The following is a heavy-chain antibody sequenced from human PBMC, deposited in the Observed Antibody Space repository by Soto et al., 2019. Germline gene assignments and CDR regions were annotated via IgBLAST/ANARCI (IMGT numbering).Heavy chain of an antibody. CDR3: ARGNHRWLQLWYFDL. CDR2: IIPIFGTV. J-gene: IGHJ2*01. CDR1: GGTFSNYP. D-gene: IGHD5-12*01. V-gene: IGHV1-69*12. Sequence: QVQLVQSGAEVKKPGSSVKVCCKASGGTFSNYPISWVRQAPGQGLEWMGGIIPIFGTVNYAQKFQGRVTITADESTSTAYMELSSLRSEDTAVYYCARGNHRWLQLWYFDLWGRGTLVNVSS.